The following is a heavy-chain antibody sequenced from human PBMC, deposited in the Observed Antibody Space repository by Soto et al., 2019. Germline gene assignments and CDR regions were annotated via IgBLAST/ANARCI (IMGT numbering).Heavy chain of an antibody. V-gene: IGHV4-38-2*02. CDR1: GYSIRSSSS. CDR3: RRSSRYSTDV. J-gene: IGHJ6*02. Sequence: SETLSLTCTFSGYSIRSSSSWGWIRQPPGKGLEWIGSIYSTGNTYYNPSLNSQVTISVDTSKNQFSLNLISVTAADTAVYYCRRSSRYSTDVWGQGTTVT. CDR2: IYSTGNT. D-gene: IGHD6-13*01.